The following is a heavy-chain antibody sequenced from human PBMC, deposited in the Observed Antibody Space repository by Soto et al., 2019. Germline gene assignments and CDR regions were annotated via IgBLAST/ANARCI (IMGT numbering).Heavy chain of an antibody. CDR2: ISGGCGST. CDR3: AKGFIVVVTVIRPDDAFDV. V-gene: IGHV3-23*01. CDR1: GFTFGNYG. D-gene: IGHD2-21*02. Sequence: EVQLLESGGGLVQPGGSLRLSCAASGFTFGNYGMNWVRQAPGKGLEWVSGISGGCGSTYYGDSVKGRFTISRDPSKNTVFLEMNSLRAEDTAVYYCAKGFIVVVTVIRPDDAFDVWGQGTLVTVSS. J-gene: IGHJ3*01.